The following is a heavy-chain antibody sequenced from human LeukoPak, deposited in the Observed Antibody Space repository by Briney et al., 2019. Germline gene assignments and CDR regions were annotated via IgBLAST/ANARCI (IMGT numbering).Heavy chain of an antibody. D-gene: IGHD3-10*01. Sequence: GRSLRLSCAASGFPFTSYAMHWVRQAPGKGLEWVAVISYDGSNTYYADSVKGRFTTSRDNSRNTLYLQMNSLRAEDTAVYYCAREGYYGSGSPPSLYFDYWGQGTLVTVSS. CDR1: GFPFTSYA. V-gene: IGHV3-30*04. J-gene: IGHJ4*02. CDR2: ISYDGSNT. CDR3: AREGYYGSGSPPSLYFDY.